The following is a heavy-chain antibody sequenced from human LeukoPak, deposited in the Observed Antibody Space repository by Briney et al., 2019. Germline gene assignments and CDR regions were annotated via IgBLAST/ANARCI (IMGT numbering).Heavy chain of an antibody. CDR3: ARDITMVRGVSLYYYYMDV. J-gene: IGHJ6*03. CDR1: GFTFSSYS. D-gene: IGHD3-10*01. Sequence: GGSLRLSCAASGFTFSSYSMNWVRQAPGKGLEWVSSISSSSSYIYYADSVKGRFTISRDNAKDSLYLQMNSLRAEDTAVYYCARDITMVRGVSLYYYYMDVWGKGTTVTVSS. CDR2: ISSSSSYI. V-gene: IGHV3-21*01.